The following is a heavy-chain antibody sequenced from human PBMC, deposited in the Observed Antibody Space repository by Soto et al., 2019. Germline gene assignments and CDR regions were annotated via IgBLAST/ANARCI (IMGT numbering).Heavy chain of an antibody. J-gene: IGHJ4*02. CDR1: GFTFSSYS. Sequence: GGSLRLSCAASGFTFSSYSMNWVRQAPGKGLEWVSSISSSSSYIYYADSVKGRFTISRDNAKNSLYLQMNSLRAEDTAVYYCARDAPRDDYSNFWRQGTLVTVSS. V-gene: IGHV3-21*01. CDR2: ISSSSSYI. CDR3: ARDAPRDDYSNF. D-gene: IGHD4-4*01.